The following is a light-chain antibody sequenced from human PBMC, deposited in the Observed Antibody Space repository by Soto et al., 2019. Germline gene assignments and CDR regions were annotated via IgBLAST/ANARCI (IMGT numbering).Light chain of an antibody. CDR3: GSYSSTTTREV. CDR2: EVT. Sequence: QSALAQPASVSGSPGQSITISCTGASSDVGGYDFVSWYQHHPDTPPKLIIYEVTHRPSGVSHRFSGSKAASTASLTISGLQVEDEADYSCGSYSSTTTREVFGTGTKVTVL. CDR1: SSDVGGYDF. V-gene: IGLV2-14*01. J-gene: IGLJ1*01.